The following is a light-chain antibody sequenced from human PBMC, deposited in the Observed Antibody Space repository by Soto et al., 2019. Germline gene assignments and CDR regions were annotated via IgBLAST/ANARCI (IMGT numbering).Light chain of an antibody. CDR2: DVS. Sequence: QSVLTQPASVSGSPGQSITISWTGTSSDVVGYNYVSWYQQHPGKAPKFMIYDVSNRPSGVSNRFSGSKSGNTASLTISGLQAEDEADYYCSSYTTSNTRQIVFGTGTKATVL. CDR1: SSDVVGYNY. CDR3: SSYTTSNTRQIV. V-gene: IGLV2-14*01. J-gene: IGLJ1*01.